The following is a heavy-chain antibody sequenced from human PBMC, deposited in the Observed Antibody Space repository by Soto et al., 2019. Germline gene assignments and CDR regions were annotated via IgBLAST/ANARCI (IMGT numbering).Heavy chain of an antibody. Sequence: GESLKISCKGSEYSFTSYWIGWVRQMPGKGLEWMGMIYPGDSDIRYSPSFQGQVTISADKSIGTAYLQWSSLKASDTAMYYCARQPSNGQWFLWGHGTTVTVSS. CDR3: ARQPSNGQWFL. CDR1: EYSFTSYW. D-gene: IGHD3-22*01. V-gene: IGHV5-51*01. J-gene: IGHJ6*02. CDR2: IYPGDSDI.